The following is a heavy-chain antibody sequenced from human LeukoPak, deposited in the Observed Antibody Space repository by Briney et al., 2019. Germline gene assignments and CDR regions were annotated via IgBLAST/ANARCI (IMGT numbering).Heavy chain of an antibody. D-gene: IGHD2-15*01. J-gene: IGHJ4*02. Sequence: SETLSLTCTVSGGSISSGDYYWSWIRQPPGKGLEWIGYIYYSGSTYYNPSLKSRVTISVDTSKNQFSLKLSSVTAADTAVYYCAREGRGYCSGGSCYETLVFDYWGQGTLVTVSS. CDR2: IYYSGST. CDR3: AREGRGYCSGGSCYETLVFDY. CDR1: GGSISSGDYY. V-gene: IGHV4-30-4*01.